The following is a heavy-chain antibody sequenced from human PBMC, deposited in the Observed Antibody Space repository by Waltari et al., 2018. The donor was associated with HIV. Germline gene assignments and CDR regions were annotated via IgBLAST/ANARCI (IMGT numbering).Heavy chain of an antibody. CDR1: GFTFNEYW. J-gene: IGHJ4*02. CDR2: IDRDETST. V-gene: IGHV3-74*01. Sequence: EVQLVESGGGLVQPGGSLRLSCAASGFTFNEYWMYWARPVPGKGLVWVARIDRDETSTSYADFVKGRFTISRDNAKNTLYLQMNILRAEDTAVYYCVRGGGWVVPAAFVPYFDYWGQGTLVTVSS. D-gene: IGHD2-2*01. CDR3: VRGGGWVVPAAFVPYFDY.